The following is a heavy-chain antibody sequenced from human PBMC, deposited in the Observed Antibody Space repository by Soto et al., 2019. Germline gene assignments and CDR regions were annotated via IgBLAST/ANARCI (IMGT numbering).Heavy chain of an antibody. CDR1: GGSISSSSYY. V-gene: IGHV4-39*01. Sequence: QLQLQESGPGLVKPSETLSLTCIVSGGSISSSSYYWGWILQPPGKGLEWIGVNYYSGSTYYNPSLKSRVTISVDTSKNQFSPKLSSVTAADTAVFYVARHRARNWFDPWGQGTLVTLSS. CDR3: ARHRARNWFDP. J-gene: IGHJ5*02. CDR2: NYYSGST. D-gene: IGHD6-6*01.